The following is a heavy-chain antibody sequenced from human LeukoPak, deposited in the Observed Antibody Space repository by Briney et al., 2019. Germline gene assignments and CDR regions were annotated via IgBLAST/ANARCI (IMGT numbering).Heavy chain of an antibody. CDR2: INPNTGGT. D-gene: IGHD2-2*01. Sequence: ASVKVSCKASGYTFTGHYMHWVRQAPGQGLEWMGWINPNTGGTNYAQNFKGRVIMTRDTSISTAYMELSSLRSDDTAVYYCARWDGEVPAVRPHWYFDLWGRGTLVTVSS. CDR3: ARWDGEVPAVRPHWYFDL. CDR1: GYTFTGHY. J-gene: IGHJ2*01. V-gene: IGHV1-2*02.